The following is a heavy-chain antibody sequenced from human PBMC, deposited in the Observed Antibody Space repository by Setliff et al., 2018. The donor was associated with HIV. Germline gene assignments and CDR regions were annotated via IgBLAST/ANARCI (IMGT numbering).Heavy chain of an antibody. J-gene: IGHJ6*03. CDR1: GFTFSRYE. Sequence: AGGSLRLSCAASGFTFSRYEMNWVRQAPGKGLEWVSYISSSGGTIYYADSVKGRFTISRDNAKNSLYLQMNSLRAEDTAVYYCAGVWEGWFHYYYYYYMDVWGNGTTVTVSS. CDR2: ISSSGGTI. D-gene: IGHD6-19*01. V-gene: IGHV3-48*03. CDR3: AGVWEGWFHYYYYYYMDV.